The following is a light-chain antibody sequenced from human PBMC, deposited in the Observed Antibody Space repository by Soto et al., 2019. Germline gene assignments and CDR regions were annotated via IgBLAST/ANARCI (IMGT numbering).Light chain of an antibody. CDR1: QSISNY. V-gene: IGKV1-39*01. J-gene: IGKJ5*01. CDR3: QQSYSTPQIT. CDR2: AAS. Sequence: DIQMTQSPSSLSASVGDRVTITCRASQSISNYLNWYQQKPGKAPKLLIYAASSLQSGVPSRFSGSGSGTDFTLTISSLQPEDFANYYCQQSYSTPQITLGQGTRLEIK.